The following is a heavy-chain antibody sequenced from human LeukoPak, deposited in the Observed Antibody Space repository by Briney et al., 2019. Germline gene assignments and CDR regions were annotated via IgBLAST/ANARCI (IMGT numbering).Heavy chain of an antibody. V-gene: IGHV4-39*01. Sequence: SEALSLTCIVSGGSMRTTSYYWDWIRQPPGEGLEWIGTIHYDGSTSHYTPSLKSRVTIFVDTAKNHFSLNLSSVTAADTAVYYCAGQGGGVALDYWGQGMLVTVSS. CDR1: GGSMRTTSYY. CDR2: IHYDGSTS. J-gene: IGHJ4*02. D-gene: IGHD2-8*01. CDR3: AGQGGGVALDY.